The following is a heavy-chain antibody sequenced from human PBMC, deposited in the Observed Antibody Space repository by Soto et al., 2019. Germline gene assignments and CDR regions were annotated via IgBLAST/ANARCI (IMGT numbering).Heavy chain of an antibody. V-gene: IGHV3-21*01. CDR1: GFTFSSYS. CDR2: ISSSSSYI. D-gene: IGHD6-6*01. CDR3: ARGIAARRGIYYYYGMDV. J-gene: IGHJ6*02. Sequence: EVQLVESEGGLVKPGGSLRLSCAASGFTFSSYSMNWVRQAPGKGLEWVSSISSSSSYIYYADSVKGRFTISRDNAKNSLYLQMNSLRAEDTAVYYCARGIAARRGIYYYYGMDVWGQGTTVTVSS.